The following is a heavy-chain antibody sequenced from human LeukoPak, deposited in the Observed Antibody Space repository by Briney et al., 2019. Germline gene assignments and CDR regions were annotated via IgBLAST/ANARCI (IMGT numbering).Heavy chain of an antibody. J-gene: IGHJ3*01. Sequence: SETLSLTCTVSGGSISSYYWSWIRQPAGKGLEWIGRIYTSGSTNYNPSLKSRVTISVDTSKNQFSLKLSSVTAADTAVYYCARPSLDYGGIDAFDFWGQGTLVTVSS. D-gene: IGHD4-23*01. CDR1: GGSISSYY. CDR3: ARPSLDYGGIDAFDF. CDR2: IYTSGST. V-gene: IGHV4-4*07.